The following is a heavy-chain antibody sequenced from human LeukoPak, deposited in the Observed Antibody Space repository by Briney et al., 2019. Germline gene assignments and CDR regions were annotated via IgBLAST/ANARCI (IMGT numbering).Heavy chain of an antibody. CDR1: EYTFTGYY. J-gene: IGHJ6*02. V-gene: IGHV1-2*02. D-gene: IGHD3-3*01. CDR3: ARGGDDFWSGPMDV. Sequence: ASVKVSCKASEYTFTGYYMHWVRQAPGQGLEWMGWINPNSGGTNYAQKFQGRVTMTRDTSISTAYMELSRLRSDDTAVYYCARGGDDFWSGPMDVWGQGTTVTVSS. CDR2: INPNSGGT.